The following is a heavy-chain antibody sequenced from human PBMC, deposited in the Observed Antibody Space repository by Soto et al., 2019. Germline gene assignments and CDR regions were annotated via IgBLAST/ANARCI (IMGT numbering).Heavy chain of an antibody. CDR1: GFTFSSYS. CDR3: AGEVPRNLHFDY. J-gene: IGHJ4*02. V-gene: IGHV3-21*01. CDR2: ISSSSTYT. Sequence: PGGSLRLSCAASGFTFSSYSMSWVRQAPGKGLEWVSSISSSSTYTYYADSVKGRFSISRDNAKNSLYLQMNSLRAEDTAVYYCAGEVPRNLHFDYWGQGTLVTVSS. D-gene: IGHD4-4*01.